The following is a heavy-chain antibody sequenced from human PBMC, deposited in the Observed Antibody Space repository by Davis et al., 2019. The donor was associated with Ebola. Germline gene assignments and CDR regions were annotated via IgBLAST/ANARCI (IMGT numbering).Heavy chain of an antibody. J-gene: IGHJ6*02. Sequence: GESLKISCAASGFTFSSYAMHWVRQAPGKGLEWVAVISYDGSNKYYADSVKGRFTISRDNSKNTLYLQMNSLRAEDTAVYYCARDGVPAADIGLYYYYYGMDVWGQGTTVTVSS. CDR1: GFTFSSYA. CDR2: ISYDGSNK. D-gene: IGHD2-2*01. CDR3: ARDGVPAADIGLYYYYYGMDV. V-gene: IGHV3-30-3*01.